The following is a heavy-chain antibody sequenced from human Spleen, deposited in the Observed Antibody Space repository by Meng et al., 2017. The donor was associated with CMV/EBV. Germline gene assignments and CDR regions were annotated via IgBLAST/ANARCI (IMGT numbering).Heavy chain of an antibody. CDR2: IYPGDSDT. CDR3: ATHTYQLPGYFDY. D-gene: IGHD2-2*01. J-gene: IGHJ4*02. Sequence: KGSEYTFTSCWIGWVRQMPGKGLEWMGIIYPGDSDTRYSPSFQGQVTISADKSISTAYLQWSSLKASDTAMYYCATHTYQLPGYFDYWGQGTLVTVSS. CDR1: EYTFTSCW. V-gene: IGHV5-51*01.